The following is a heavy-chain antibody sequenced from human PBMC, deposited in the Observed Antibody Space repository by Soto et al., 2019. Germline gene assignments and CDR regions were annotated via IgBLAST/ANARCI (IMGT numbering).Heavy chain of an antibody. Sequence: SETLSLTCTVSGGSISSGDYYWSWIRQPPGKGLEWIGYIYYSGSTYYNPSLKSRVTISVDTSKNQFSLKLSSVTAADTAVYYCARVWGSYQAPSGGAGFDPWGQGTLVTVSS. J-gene: IGHJ5*02. CDR2: IYYSGST. CDR3: ARVWGSYQAPSGGAGFDP. V-gene: IGHV4-30-4*01. D-gene: IGHD3-16*02. CDR1: GGSISSGDYY.